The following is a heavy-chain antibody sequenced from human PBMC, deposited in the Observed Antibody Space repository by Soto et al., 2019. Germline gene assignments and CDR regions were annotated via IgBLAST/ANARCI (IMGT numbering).Heavy chain of an antibody. CDR2: ISYTGST. CDR3: ARHQAGTTYDY. D-gene: IGHD1-7*01. Sequence: QVQLQESGPGLAKPSETLSLTCTVSGGSISPYYWSWIRQPPGKGLEWIGYISYTGSTNYNPSLKSRVTISVDTSKNQFSLNLSSVTAADTAVYYCARHQAGTTYDYWGQGTLVTGSS. CDR1: GGSISPYY. J-gene: IGHJ4*02. V-gene: IGHV4-59*08.